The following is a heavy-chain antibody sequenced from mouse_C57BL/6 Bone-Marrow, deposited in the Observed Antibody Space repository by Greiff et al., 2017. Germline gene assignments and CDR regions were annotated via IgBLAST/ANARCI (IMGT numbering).Heavy chain of an antibody. J-gene: IGHJ4*01. CDR3: TQGSMYY. Sequence: QVQLQQSGAELVRPGASVTLSCKASGYTFTDYEMHWVQQTPVHGLEWIGAIDPETGGNAYNQKFKGKAILTAAKSSSPAYMDLRSLTSEDSAVYYCTQGSMYYWCQGTSVTVSA. CDR2: IDPETGGN. V-gene: IGHV1-15*01. CDR1: GYTFTDYE.